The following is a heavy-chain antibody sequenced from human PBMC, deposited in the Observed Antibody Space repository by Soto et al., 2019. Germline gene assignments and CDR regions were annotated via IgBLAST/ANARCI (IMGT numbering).Heavy chain of an antibody. CDR1: GYTFTSHS. J-gene: IGHJ5*02. Sequence: QVQLVQSGGEVKKTGASVKVSCKASGYTFTSHSISWVRRAPGEGLEWVGWISGYNGYTSYAQNFKGRVTMTTDASTSTAYMELRSLRPDDTAVYYCARVGYYYGSGSYLFDPWGQGTLVTVSS. CDR2: ISGYNGYT. V-gene: IGHV1-18*01. D-gene: IGHD3-10*01. CDR3: ARVGYYYGSGSYLFDP.